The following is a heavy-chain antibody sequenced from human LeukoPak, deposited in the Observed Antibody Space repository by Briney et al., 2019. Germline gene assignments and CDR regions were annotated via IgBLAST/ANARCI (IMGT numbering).Heavy chain of an antibody. V-gene: IGHV4-59*01. CDR2: ISYSGST. Sequence: SETLSLTCTVSGGSIRSYYWNWIRQPPGKGLEWIGYISYSGSTNYNPSLKSRVTISVDTSKNQFSLKLGSVTAADTAVYFCARGPYANDYWGQGTLVIVSS. D-gene: IGHD4-17*01. CDR3: ARGPYANDY. J-gene: IGHJ4*02. CDR1: GGSIRSYY.